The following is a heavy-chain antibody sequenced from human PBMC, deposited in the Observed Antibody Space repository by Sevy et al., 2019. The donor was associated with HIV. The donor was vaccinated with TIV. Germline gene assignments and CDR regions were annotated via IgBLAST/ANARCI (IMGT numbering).Heavy chain of an antibody. CDR3: ASNGDCSGGSCYSTEFYYYMDV. V-gene: IGHV3-33*01. CDR2: IWYDGSNK. J-gene: IGHJ6*03. Sequence: GGSLRLSCAASGFTFSSYGMHWVRQAPGKGLEWVAVIWYDGSNKYYADSAKGRFTISRDNSKNTLYLQMNSLRAEDTAVYYCASNGDCSGGSCYSTEFYYYMDVWGKGTTVTVSS. CDR1: GFTFSSYG. D-gene: IGHD2-15*01.